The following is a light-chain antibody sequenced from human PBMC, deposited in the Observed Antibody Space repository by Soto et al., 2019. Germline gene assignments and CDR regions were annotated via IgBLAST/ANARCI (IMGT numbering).Light chain of an antibody. CDR1: QNIYGW. CDR3: QQYNSYPWT. J-gene: IGKJ1*01. CDR2: DAS. V-gene: IGKV1-5*01. Sequence: DIQMTQSPSTLSASVGDRVTITCRATQNIYGWLAWYQQKSGKAPKLLIYDASSLESGVPARFSGSGFGTEFTVIISSLQPYDFATYYCQQYNSYPWTFGQGTKVDIK.